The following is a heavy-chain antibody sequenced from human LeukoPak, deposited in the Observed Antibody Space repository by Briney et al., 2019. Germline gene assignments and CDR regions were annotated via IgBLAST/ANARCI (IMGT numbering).Heavy chain of an antibody. V-gene: IGHV3-30-3*01. CDR1: GFTFSSYA. Sequence: GGSLRLSCAASGFTFSSYAMHWVRQAPGKGLEWVAVISYDGSNKYCADSVKGRFTISRDNSKNTLYLQMNSLRAEDTAVYYCARDIVVVPAAIITGAFDYWGQGTLVTVSS. D-gene: IGHD2-2*01. CDR3: ARDIVVVPAAIITGAFDY. J-gene: IGHJ4*02. CDR2: ISYDGSNK.